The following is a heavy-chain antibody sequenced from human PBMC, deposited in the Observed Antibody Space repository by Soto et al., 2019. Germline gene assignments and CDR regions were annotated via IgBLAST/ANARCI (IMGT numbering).Heavy chain of an antibody. CDR2: IYPGDSDT. V-gene: IGHV5-51*01. CDR3: ARRPRIAAAGTPDYYGMDV. CDR1: GYSFTSYW. J-gene: IGHJ6*02. Sequence: GESLKISCKGSGYSFTSYWIGWVRQMPGKGLEWMGIIYPGDSDTRYSPSFQGQVTISADKSISTAYLQWSSLKASDTAMYYCARRPRIAAAGTPDYYGMDVWRQGTTVTVSS. D-gene: IGHD6-13*01.